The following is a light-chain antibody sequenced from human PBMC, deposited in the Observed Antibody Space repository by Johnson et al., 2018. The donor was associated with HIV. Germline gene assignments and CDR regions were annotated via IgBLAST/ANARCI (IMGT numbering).Light chain of an antibody. CDR1: SSNIGNNY. CDR2: EKN. Sequence: QCVLTQPPSVSAATGQKVTISCSGSSSNIGNNYVSWYQQVPGTAPKLLIYEKNKRPSGIPDRFSASMSGTSATLDITGLQTGDEGDYYSGAWDSSLGAHYVFGTGTRVTVL. CDR3: GAWDSSLGAHYV. J-gene: IGLJ1*01. V-gene: IGLV1-51*02.